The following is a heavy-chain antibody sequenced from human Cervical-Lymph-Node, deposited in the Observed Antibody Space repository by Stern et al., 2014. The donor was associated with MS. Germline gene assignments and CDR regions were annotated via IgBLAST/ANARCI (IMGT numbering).Heavy chain of an antibody. CDR3: ARDRSPYGSGSQGMDV. J-gene: IGHJ6*02. D-gene: IGHD3-10*01. Sequence: VQLVQSGGGLVQPGGSLRLSCAASGFTFSTYAMHWVPQATGKGLEWVSAIGTAGDTYYPASVKGRFTISRENAKNSLYLQMNSLRDGDTAVYYCARDRSPYGSGSQGMDVWGQGTTVTVSS. CDR2: IGTAGDT. CDR1: GFTFSTYA. V-gene: IGHV3-13*01.